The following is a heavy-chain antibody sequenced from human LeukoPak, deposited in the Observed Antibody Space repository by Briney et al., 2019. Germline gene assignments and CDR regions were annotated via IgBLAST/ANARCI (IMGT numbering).Heavy chain of an antibody. V-gene: IGHV1-69*01. CDR1: GGTLSSYA. J-gene: IGHJ4*02. Sequence: SVKVSCKASGGTLSSYAISWVRQAPGQGLEWMGGIIPIFGTANYAQKFQGRVTITADESTSTAYMELSSLRSEDTAVYYCARGGSGSYYIVPLYYFDYWGQGTLVTVSS. CDR2: IIPIFGTA. CDR3: ARGGSGSYYIVPLYYFDY. D-gene: IGHD3-10*01.